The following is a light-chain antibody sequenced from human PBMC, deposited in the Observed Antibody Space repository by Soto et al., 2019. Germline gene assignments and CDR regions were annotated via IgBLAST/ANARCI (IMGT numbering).Light chain of an antibody. Sequence: DIQMTQSPSTLSASLGDRVTITCRASQGISRWLAWYQQRPGKAPKLLIYDASTLHSGVSSRFSGSGSGTEFTLTISSLQPNDSATYYCQQYNSFSWTFGQGTKVDIK. CDR1: QGISRW. J-gene: IGKJ1*01. CDR3: QQYNSFSWT. CDR2: DAS. V-gene: IGKV1-5*01.